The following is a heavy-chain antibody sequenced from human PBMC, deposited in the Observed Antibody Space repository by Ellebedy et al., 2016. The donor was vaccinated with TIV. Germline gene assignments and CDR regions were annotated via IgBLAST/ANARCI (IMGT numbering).Heavy chain of an antibody. V-gene: IGHV3-74*01. CDR1: GFTFSQYW. D-gene: IGHD3/OR15-3a*01. CDR3: RREGLGGSFDI. CDR2: LSSDGSST. J-gene: IGHJ3*02. Sequence: PGGSLRLSCAASGFTFSQYWMHWVRHGPGKGLVWVSRLSSDGSSTWYADSVKGRFTFSSDNGQNTLYLQMNSLRAEDTDVYYCRREGLGGSFDIWGLGTMVTVSS.